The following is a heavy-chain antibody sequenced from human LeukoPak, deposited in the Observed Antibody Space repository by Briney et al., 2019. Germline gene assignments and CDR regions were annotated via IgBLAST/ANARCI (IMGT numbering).Heavy chain of an antibody. V-gene: IGHV4-34*01. CDR3: ARGGNSGSYPT. Sequence: ETLSLTCAVYGGSFSGYYCSWIRQPPGKGLEWIGEINHSGSTNYNPSLKSRVTISVDPSKNQFSLKLSSVTAADTAVYYCARGGNSGSYPTWGQGTLVTVSS. J-gene: IGHJ5*02. CDR2: INHSGST. D-gene: IGHD1-26*01. CDR1: GGSFSGYY.